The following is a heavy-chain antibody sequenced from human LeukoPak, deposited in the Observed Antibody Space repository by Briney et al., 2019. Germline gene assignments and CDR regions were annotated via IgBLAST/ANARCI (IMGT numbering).Heavy chain of an antibody. CDR3: ARAYGDYAYYFDY. CDR2: IYYSGST. CDR1: GFTFSSYS. D-gene: IGHD4-17*01. J-gene: IGHJ4*01. V-gene: IGHV4-39*07. Sequence: GSLRLSCAASGFTFSSYSMNWVRQPPGKGLEWIGSIYYSGSTYYNPSLKSRVTISVDTSKNQFSLKLSSVTAADTAVYYCARAYGDYAYYFDYWGQEPWSPSPQ.